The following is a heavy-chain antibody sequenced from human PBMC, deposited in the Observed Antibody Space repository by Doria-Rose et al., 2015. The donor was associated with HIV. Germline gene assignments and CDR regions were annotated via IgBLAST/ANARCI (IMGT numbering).Heavy chain of an antibody. V-gene: IGHV2-26*01. CDR1: GVSLSSPGMG. J-gene: IGHJ4*02. CDR2: IFSDDER. D-gene: IGHD6-13*01. CDR3: ARIKSSRWYHKYYFDF. Sequence: QVQLVESGPVLVKPTETLTLTCTVSGVSLSSPGMGVSWIRQPPGKALEWLANIFSDDERSYKTSLKSRLAISRGTSKSQLVLTMTDMAPVDTATYYCARIKSSRWYHKYYFDFWGQGTLVIVSA.